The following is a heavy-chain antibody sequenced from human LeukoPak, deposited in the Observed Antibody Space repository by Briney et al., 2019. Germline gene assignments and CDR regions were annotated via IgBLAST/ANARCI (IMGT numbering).Heavy chain of an antibody. V-gene: IGHV6-1*01. CDR2: TYYRSKWYN. J-gene: IGHJ6*02. D-gene: IGHD6-19*01. CDR1: GDSVSSNSAT. Sequence: SQTLSLTCAISGDSVSSNSATWNWIRQSPSRGLEWLGRTYYRSKWYNDYAVSVKSRITINPDTSKNHFSLQLNSVTPEDTAVYYCARQPSSAGYYYYYYGMDVWGQGTTVTVSS. CDR3: ARQPSSAGYYYYYYGMDV.